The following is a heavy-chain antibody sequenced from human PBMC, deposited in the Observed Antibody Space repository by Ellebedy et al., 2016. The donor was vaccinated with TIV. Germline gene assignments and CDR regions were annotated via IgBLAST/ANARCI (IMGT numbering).Heavy chain of an antibody. CDR3: AKDRGYSSSWYMGDDAFDI. Sequence: GGSLRLXXAASGFTFNNYAMSWVRQAPGKGLEWVSTISGSGGTTYSADSVKGRFTISRDNSKNTLYLQMNSLRAEDTAVYYCAKDRGYSSSWYMGDDAFDIWGQGTMATVSS. V-gene: IGHV3-23*01. CDR2: ISGSGGTT. CDR1: GFTFNNYA. D-gene: IGHD6-13*01. J-gene: IGHJ3*02.